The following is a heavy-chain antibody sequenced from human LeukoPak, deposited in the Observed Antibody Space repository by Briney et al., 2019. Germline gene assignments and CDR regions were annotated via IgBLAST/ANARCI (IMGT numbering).Heavy chain of an antibody. V-gene: IGHV4-39*07. CDR1: GGTISNTSYY. J-gene: IGHJ6*03. Sequence: LETLSLNCTVSGGTISNTSYYWRWIRQALGKGLEWIGSIYYSRRTYNNQCLNSRATISVDTSKNQFSLKLSSVTAADTAVYYCATGAENSSGYYYYYYYMDVWGKGTTVTVSS. CDR3: ATGAENSSGYYYYYYYMDV. CDR2: IYYSRRT. D-gene: IGHD3-22*01.